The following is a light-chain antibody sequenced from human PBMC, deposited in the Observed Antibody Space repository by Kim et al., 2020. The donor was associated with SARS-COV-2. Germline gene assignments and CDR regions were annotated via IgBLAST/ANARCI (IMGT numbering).Light chain of an antibody. J-gene: IGLJ3*02. Sequence: GGTVTLTCASNTGAVTSGNYPNWFQQKPGQPPRALIYSTNNKHSWTPARFSGSLLGDKAALTVSGVQPEDEAEYHCLLYYGGAQVVFGGGTKLTVL. CDR2: STN. CDR1: TGAVTSGNY. V-gene: IGLV7-43*01. CDR3: LLYYGGAQVV.